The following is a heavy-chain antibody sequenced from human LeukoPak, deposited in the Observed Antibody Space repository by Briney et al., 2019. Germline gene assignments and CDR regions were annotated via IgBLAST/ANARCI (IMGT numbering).Heavy chain of an antibody. CDR3: ARDEGRLQPHFGY. J-gene: IGHJ4*02. Sequence: SETLSLTCTVSGGSISSYYWSWIRQPPGKGLEWIGYIYYSGSTHYNPSLKSRVTISLDTSKNQFSLEVNSVTAADTAVYYCARDEGRLQPHFGYWGRGTLVTVSS. CDR2: IYYSGST. V-gene: IGHV4-59*01. CDR1: GGSISSYY. D-gene: IGHD5-24*01.